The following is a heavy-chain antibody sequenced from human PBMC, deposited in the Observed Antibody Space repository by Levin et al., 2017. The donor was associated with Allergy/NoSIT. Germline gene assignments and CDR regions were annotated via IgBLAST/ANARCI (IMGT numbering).Heavy chain of an antibody. CDR2: IYYSGST. CDR1: GGSISSSDYY. J-gene: IGHJ4*02. V-gene: IGHV4-39*01. Sequence: SETLSLTCTVSGGSISSSDYYWGWIRQPPGTGLEWIGTIYYSGSTFYNPSLKSRVSISVDTSNNQFSLRLSFVTAADTAVYYCTRGGVYIWGSYRYQGDYWGQGTLVTVSS. D-gene: IGHD3-16*02. CDR3: TRGGVYIWGSYRYQGDY.